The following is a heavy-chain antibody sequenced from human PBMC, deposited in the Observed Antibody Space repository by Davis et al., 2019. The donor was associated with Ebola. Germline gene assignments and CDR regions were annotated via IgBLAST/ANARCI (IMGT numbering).Heavy chain of an antibody. CDR2: IVVGSGNT. Sequence: SVKVSCKASGFTFTSSAVQWVRQARGQRLEWIGWIVVGSGNTNYAQKFQERVTITRDMSTSTAYMELSSLRSEDTAVYYCAATYYYDSSGHESPYFDYWAREPWSPSPQ. V-gene: IGHV1-58*01. CDR3: AATYYYDSSGHESPYFDY. D-gene: IGHD3-22*01. J-gene: IGHJ4*02. CDR1: GFTFTSSA.